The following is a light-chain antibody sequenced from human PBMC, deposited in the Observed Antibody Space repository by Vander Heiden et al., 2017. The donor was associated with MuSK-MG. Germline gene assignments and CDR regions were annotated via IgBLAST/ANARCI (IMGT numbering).Light chain of an antibody. V-gene: IGKV3-11*01. Sequence: EIVLTQSPATLSLSPGERATLSCRASQSVDTYLAWFQQTPGQAPRLLIYDASTRASGTPARFSGRGSGTDFTLTISSLEPEDFAVFYCQQRADWPLTCGGGTKVE. CDR2: DAS. CDR1: QSVDTY. CDR3: QQRADWPLT. J-gene: IGKJ4*01.